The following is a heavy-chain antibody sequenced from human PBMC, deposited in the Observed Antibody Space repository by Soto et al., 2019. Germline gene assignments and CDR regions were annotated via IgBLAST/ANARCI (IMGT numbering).Heavy chain of an antibody. J-gene: IGHJ3*02. D-gene: IGHD4-4*01. CDR3: AATGRYSIDAFDI. V-gene: IGHV4-39*01. Sequence: QLQLQESGPGLVKPSETLSLTCTVSGGSISSSSYYWGWIRQPPGKGLEWIGSIYYSGSTYYNPSLKSRVTISVDTSKNQFSLKLSSVTAADTAVYYCAATGRYSIDAFDIWGQGTMVTVSS. CDR1: GGSISSSSYY. CDR2: IYYSGST.